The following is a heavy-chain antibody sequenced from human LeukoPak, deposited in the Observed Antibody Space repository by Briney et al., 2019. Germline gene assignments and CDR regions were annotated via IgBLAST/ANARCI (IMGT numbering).Heavy chain of an antibody. CDR1: GFTFSSYA. V-gene: IGHV3-23*01. D-gene: IGHD3-10*01. CDR3: ARDLSSMVRGVIISNYGMDV. J-gene: IGHJ6*02. Sequence: GGSLRLSCAASGFTFSSYAMSWVRQAPGKGLEWVSAISGSGGSTHYADSVKGRFTISRDNSKNTLYLQMNSLRAEDTAVYYCARDLSSMVRGVIISNYGMDVWGQGTTVTVS. CDR2: ISGSGGST.